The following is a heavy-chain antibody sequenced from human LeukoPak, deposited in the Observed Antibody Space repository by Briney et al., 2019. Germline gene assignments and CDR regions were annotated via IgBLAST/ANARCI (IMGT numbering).Heavy chain of an antibody. Sequence: GGSLRLSCAVSGFTYSNAWMSRVRQAPGKGLEWVSSISSSSSYIYYADSVKGRFTISRDNAKNSLYLQMNSLRAEDTAVYYCAELGITMIGGVWGKGTTVTISS. V-gene: IGHV3-21*01. CDR2: ISSSSSYI. CDR3: AELGITMIGGV. J-gene: IGHJ6*04. D-gene: IGHD3-10*02. CDR1: GFTYSNAW.